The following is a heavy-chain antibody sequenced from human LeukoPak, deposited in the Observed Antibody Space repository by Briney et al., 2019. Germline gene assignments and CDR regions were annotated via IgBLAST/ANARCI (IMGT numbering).Heavy chain of an antibody. Sequence: PSETLSLTCTVSGGSISSYYWSWIRQPPGKGLEWIGYIYYSGSTNYNPSLKSRVTISVDTSKNQFSLKLSSVTAADTAVYYCARAGISIVGATHAFDIWGQGTMVTVSS. CDR2: IYYSGST. J-gene: IGHJ3*02. CDR3: ARAGISIVGATHAFDI. V-gene: IGHV4-59*01. CDR1: GGSISSYY. D-gene: IGHD1-26*01.